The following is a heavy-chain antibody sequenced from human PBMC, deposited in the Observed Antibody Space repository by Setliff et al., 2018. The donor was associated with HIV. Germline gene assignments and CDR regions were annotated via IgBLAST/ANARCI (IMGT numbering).Heavy chain of an antibody. V-gene: IGHV1-3*01. D-gene: IGHD3-3*01. CDR3: ARIPRKNYNFWTGYFSGYYYGMDI. Sequence: ASVKVSCKASGYTFSYAMHWVRQAPGQRLEWMVWINAGNGNTKYSQRFQGRVTITRDTSASTAYMELSSLRSEDTAVYYCARIPRKNYNFWTGYFSGYYYGMDIWGQGTTVTVSS. CDR2: INAGNGNT. CDR1: GYTFSYA. J-gene: IGHJ6*02.